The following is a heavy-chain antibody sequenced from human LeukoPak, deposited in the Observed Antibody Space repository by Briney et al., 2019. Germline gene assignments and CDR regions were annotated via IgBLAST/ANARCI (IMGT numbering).Heavy chain of an antibody. Sequence: KPSETLSLTCTVSGGSVSSGSYYWRCIRQPPGKGLEWIGYIYYSGRTSYNPSLKSRVTISVDTSKIQFSLKLTSVTAADTAVYYCARMGCSSTSCWWFDPWGQGTLVTVSS. CDR3: ARMGCSSTSCWWFDP. V-gene: IGHV4-61*01. J-gene: IGHJ5*02. CDR2: IYYSGRT. D-gene: IGHD2-2*01. CDR1: GGSVSSGSYY.